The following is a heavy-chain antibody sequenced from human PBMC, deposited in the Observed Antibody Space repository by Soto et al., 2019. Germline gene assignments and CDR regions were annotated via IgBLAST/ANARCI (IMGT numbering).Heavy chain of an antibody. CDR1: GFTFSSYS. CDR3: ARGGGGYSYGNYYGMDV. CDR2: ISSSSSYI. D-gene: IGHD5-18*01. J-gene: IGHJ6*02. Sequence: GGSLRLSCAASGFTFSSYSMNWVRHAPGKGLEWVSSISSSSSYIYYADSVKGRFTISRDNAKNSLYLQMNSLRAEDTAVYYCARGGGGYSYGNYYGMDVWGQGTTVTVSS. V-gene: IGHV3-21*01.